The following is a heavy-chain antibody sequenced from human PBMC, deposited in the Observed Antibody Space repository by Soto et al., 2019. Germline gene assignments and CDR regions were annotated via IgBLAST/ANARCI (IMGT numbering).Heavy chain of an antibody. D-gene: IGHD2-8*02. CDR1: GGSFSGYY. V-gene: IGHV4-34*01. Sequence: SETLSLTCAVYGGSFSGYYWTWVRQPPGTGLEWIGEINHSGSTNYNPSLKSRVTISVDTSKNQFSLKLTSVTAADMVVYYCARDNITGLFDHWGQGTLVTVSS. CDR3: ARDNITGLFDH. CDR2: INHSGST. J-gene: IGHJ4*02.